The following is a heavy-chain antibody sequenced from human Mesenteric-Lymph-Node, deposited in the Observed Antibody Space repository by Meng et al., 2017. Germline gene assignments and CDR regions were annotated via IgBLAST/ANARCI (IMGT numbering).Heavy chain of an antibody. CDR3: ARRGPSGNFSP. J-gene: IGHJ5*02. CDR2: IDHRGNT. D-gene: IGHD3-10*01. Sequence: QVQVQQWGAGLLKPSEPLSRSCAVYGGSFRDYYWTWIRHPPGKGLEWIGEIDHRGNTKYNPSLKSRVTISLDTSKKQFSLKVSSVTAADSAVYYCARRGPSGNFSPWSQGALVTVSS. CDR1: GGSFRDYY. V-gene: IGHV4-34*01.